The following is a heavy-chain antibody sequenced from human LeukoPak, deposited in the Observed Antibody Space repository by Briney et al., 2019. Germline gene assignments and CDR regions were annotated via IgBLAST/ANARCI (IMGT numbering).Heavy chain of an antibody. D-gene: IGHD2-15*01. Sequence: ASETLSLTCTVSGGSITSSYWSWFRQPPGGELESIGYIYCSGTTKSNPSLESRVTISVDTSKNQLSLKLSFVTAADTAIYYCGGEPRLLDVWGKGITVTVSS. V-gene: IGHV4-59*01. CDR3: GGEPRLLDV. CDR2: IYCSGTT. J-gene: IGHJ6*04. CDR1: GGSITSSY.